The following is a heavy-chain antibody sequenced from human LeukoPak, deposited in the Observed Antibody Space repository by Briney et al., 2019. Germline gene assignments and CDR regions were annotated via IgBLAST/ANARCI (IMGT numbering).Heavy chain of an antibody. Sequence: SETLSLTCAVYGGSFSGYYWSWIRQPPGKGLEWIGEINHSGSTNYNPSLKGRVTISVDTSKNQFSLKLSSVTAADTAVYYCARGRAEYYYDSSGLRYRFDYWGQGTLVTVSS. CDR3: ARGRAEYYYDSSGLRYRFDY. D-gene: IGHD3-22*01. V-gene: IGHV4-34*01. CDR1: GGSFSGYY. J-gene: IGHJ4*02. CDR2: INHSGST.